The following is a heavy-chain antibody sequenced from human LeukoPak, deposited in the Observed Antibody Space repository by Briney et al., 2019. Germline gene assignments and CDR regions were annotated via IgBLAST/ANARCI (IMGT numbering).Heavy chain of an antibody. CDR1: GFTFSSYG. V-gene: IGHV3-30*02. Sequence: GGSLRLSCAVSGFTFSSYGMHWVRQAPGKGLEWVAFIRYDGSNKYYADSVKGRFTISRDNSKNTLYLQMNSLRAEDTAVYYCAKGLDSSSAGRNVWGKGTTVTVSS. CDR3: AKGLDSSSAGRNV. D-gene: IGHD6-13*01. J-gene: IGHJ6*04. CDR2: IRYDGSNK.